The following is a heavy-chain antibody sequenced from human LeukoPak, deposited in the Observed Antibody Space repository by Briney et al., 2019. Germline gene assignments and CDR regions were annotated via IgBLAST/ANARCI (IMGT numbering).Heavy chain of an antibody. CDR3: ARGTGDVVGVYFDY. CDR2: IIPIFGTA. D-gene: IGHD7-27*01. J-gene: IGHJ4*02. Sequence: SVKVSCKASGGTFSSYAISWVRQAPGQGLEWMGGIIPIFGTANYAQKFQGRVTITADESTSTAYMELSSLRSEDTAVYYCARGTGDVVGVYFDYWGQGTLVTVSS. V-gene: IGHV1-69*13. CDR1: GGTFSSYA.